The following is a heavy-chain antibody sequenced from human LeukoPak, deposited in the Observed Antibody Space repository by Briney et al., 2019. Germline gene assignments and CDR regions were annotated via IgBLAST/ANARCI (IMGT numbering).Heavy chain of an antibody. CDR2: INPSGGST. CDR3: ARVDCSGGSCYSGWFDP. Sequence: ASVKVSCKASGYTFTSYYMHWVRQAPGQGLEWMGIINPSGGSTSYAQKFQGRVTMTRDTSTSTVYMELSSLRSEDTAVYCCARVDCSGGSCYSGWFDPWGQGTLVTVSS. CDR1: GYTFTSYY. D-gene: IGHD2-15*01. J-gene: IGHJ5*02. V-gene: IGHV1-46*01.